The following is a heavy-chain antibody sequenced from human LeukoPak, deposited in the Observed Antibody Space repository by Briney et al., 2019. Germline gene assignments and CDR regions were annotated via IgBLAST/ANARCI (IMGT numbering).Heavy chain of an antibody. V-gene: IGHV3-23*01. CDR3: AKTVAILWFGEFMYYFDY. Sequence: GGSLSLSCAATGFTFSSYAMSWVRQALGKGMEWVSAISGSGGSTYYADSVKGRFTISRDNSKNTLYLQMNSLRAEDTAVYYCAKTVAILWFGEFMYYFDYWGQGTLVTVSS. CDR2: ISGSGGST. J-gene: IGHJ4*02. D-gene: IGHD3-10*01. CDR1: GFTFSSYA.